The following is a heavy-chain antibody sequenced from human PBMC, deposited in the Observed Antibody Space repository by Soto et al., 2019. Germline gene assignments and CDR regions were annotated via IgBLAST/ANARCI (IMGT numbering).Heavy chain of an antibody. CDR1: GFTVSSNY. CDR3: ARGYYYDSSGYYLRGYAFDI. V-gene: IGHV3-53*01. D-gene: IGHD3-22*01. CDR2: IYSGGST. J-gene: IGHJ3*02. Sequence: EVQLVESGGGLIQPGGSLRLSCAASGFTVSSNYMSWVRQAPGKGLEWVSVIYSGGSTYYADSVKGRFTISRDNSKNTLYLQMNSLRAEDTAVYYCARGYYYDSSGYYLRGYAFDIWGQGTMVTVSS.